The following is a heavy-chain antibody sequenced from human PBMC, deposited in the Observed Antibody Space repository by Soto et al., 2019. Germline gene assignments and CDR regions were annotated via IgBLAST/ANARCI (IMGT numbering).Heavy chain of an antibody. Sequence: QVQLVQSGAEVKKPGSSVKVSCKDSGGTFSTYSMFWVRQAPGQGLAWMGRIIPMLGVRNYAQRFQDRVTIIADKSTATVHMELSSLRSEDTALYYCTIGSWSGEVFDIWGQGTMVIVSS. CDR3: TIGSWSGEVFDI. D-gene: IGHD2-21*01. V-gene: IGHV1-69*02. CDR2: IIPMLGVR. J-gene: IGHJ3*02. CDR1: GGTFSTYS.